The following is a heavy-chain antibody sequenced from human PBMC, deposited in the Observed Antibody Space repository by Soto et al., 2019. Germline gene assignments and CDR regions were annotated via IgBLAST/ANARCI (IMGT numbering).Heavy chain of an antibody. V-gene: IGHV3-30*18. Sequence: LRLSCAASGFTFSSYGMHWVRQAPGKGLEWVAVISYDGSNKYYADSVKGRFTISRDNSKNTLYLQMNSLRAEDTAVYYCAKEGGSYCSSTSCCHFDYWGQGTLVTVPS. CDR3: AKEGGSYCSSTSCCHFDY. J-gene: IGHJ4*02. CDR1: GFTFSSYG. CDR2: ISYDGSNK. D-gene: IGHD2-2*01.